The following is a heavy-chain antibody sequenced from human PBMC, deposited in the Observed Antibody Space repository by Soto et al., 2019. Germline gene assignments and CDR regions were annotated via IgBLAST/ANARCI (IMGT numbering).Heavy chain of an antibody. V-gene: IGHV3-30*03. CDR1: GFTFSSYG. Sequence: GGSLRLSCAASGFTFSSYGMHWVRQAPGKGLEWVAVISYDGSNKYYADSVKGRFTISRDNSKNTLYLQMNSLRAEDTAVYYCAGGVYYYDSSGYYSPFDYWGQGTLVTVSS. CDR2: ISYDGSNK. J-gene: IGHJ4*02. CDR3: AGGVYYYDSSGYYSPFDY. D-gene: IGHD3-22*01.